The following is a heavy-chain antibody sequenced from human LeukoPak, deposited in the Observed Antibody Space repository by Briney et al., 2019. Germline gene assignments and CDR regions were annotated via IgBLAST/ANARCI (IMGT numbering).Heavy chain of an antibody. V-gene: IGHV1-46*01. D-gene: IGHD3-22*01. CDR1: GFTFTSYY. CDR3: ARDRNYYDSSGKFDY. J-gene: IGHJ4*02. Sequence: ASVKVSCKASGFTFTSYYMHWVRQAPGQGLERMGIINPSGGSTSYAQKFQGRVTMTRDTSTSTVYMELSSLRSEDTAVYYCARDRNYYDSSGKFDYWGQGTLVTVSS. CDR2: INPSGGST.